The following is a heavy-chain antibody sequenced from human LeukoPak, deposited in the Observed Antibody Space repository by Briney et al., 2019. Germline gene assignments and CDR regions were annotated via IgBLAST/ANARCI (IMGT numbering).Heavy chain of an antibody. CDR1: GGSFSGYY. CDR3: ARHSRVVVPAAIRYYYYMDV. D-gene: IGHD2-2*02. J-gene: IGHJ6*03. Sequence: SETLSLTCAVYGGSFSGYYWSWIRQPPGKGLEWIGEINHSGSTNYNPSLKSRVTISVDTSKNQFSLKLSSVTAADTAVYYCARHSRVVVPAAIRYYYYMDVWGKGTTVTVSS. CDR2: INHSGST. V-gene: IGHV4-34*01.